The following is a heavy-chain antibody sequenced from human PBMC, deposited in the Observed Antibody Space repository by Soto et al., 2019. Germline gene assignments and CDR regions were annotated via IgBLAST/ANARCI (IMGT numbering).Heavy chain of an antibody. CDR3: ARATGYDTYYYYGMDV. CDR1: GGSISSYY. V-gene: IGHV4-59*01. Sequence: SETLSLTCTVSGGSISSYYWSWIRQPPGKGLERYGCIYYSGSTNYNPSFKSRVTISVDTSKNQFSLKLSSVTAADTAVYYCARATGYDTYYYYGMDVWGQGTTVTVAS. CDR2: IYYSGST. D-gene: IGHD5-12*01. J-gene: IGHJ6*02.